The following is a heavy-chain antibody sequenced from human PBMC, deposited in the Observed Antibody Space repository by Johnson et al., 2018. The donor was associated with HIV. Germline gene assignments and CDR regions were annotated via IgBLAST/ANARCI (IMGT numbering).Heavy chain of an antibody. Sequence: VQLVESGGGVVQPGRALRLSCAASGFTVSSNYMSWVRQAPGKGLEWVSVIYSGGSTYYADSVKGRFTISRDNSKNKLYLQMNSLRAEDTAVYYCARVTHIQLWANDAFDIWGQGTMVTVSS. CDR1: GFTVSSNY. J-gene: IGHJ3*02. D-gene: IGHD5-18*01. CDR2: IYSGGST. CDR3: ARVTHIQLWANDAFDI. V-gene: IGHV3-66*01.